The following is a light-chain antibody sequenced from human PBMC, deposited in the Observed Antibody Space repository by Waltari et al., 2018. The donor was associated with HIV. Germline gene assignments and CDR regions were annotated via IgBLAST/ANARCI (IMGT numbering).Light chain of an antibody. V-gene: IGLV2-14*01. J-gene: IGLJ2*01. CDR3: SSYTSSSTLYVV. CDR1: SSDVGGYNY. CDR2: DVS. Sequence: QSVLTQPASVSGSPGQSITISCTGTSSDVGGYNYVSWYQQHPGQAPKLMIYDVSYRPAGVSNRFSGSKSGNTASRTISGLQAEDEADYYCSSYTSSSTLYVVFGGGTKLTVL.